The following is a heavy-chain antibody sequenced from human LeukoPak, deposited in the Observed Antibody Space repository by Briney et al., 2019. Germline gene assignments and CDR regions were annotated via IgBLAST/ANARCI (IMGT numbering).Heavy chain of an antibody. J-gene: IGHJ4*02. Sequence: PSEPLSLTCTLSGGSISSSNWSWIRQPPGKGLGWIGYIYYSGSTNYNPSLKSRVTISVDQSKNQFSLKLRSVTAADTAVYCCARAVYSSSALDYWGQGTLVIVSS. V-gene: IGHV4-59*12. CDR2: IYYSGST. CDR3: ARAVYSSSALDY. CDR1: GGSISSSN. D-gene: IGHD6-13*01.